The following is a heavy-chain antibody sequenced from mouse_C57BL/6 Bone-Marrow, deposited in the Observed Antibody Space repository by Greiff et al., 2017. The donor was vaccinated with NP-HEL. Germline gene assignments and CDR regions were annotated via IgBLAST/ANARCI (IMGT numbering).Heavy chain of an antibody. CDR3: ARGKVPYYGNFSYAMDY. D-gene: IGHD2-1*01. Sequence: QVQLQQSGTELVKPGASVKLSCKASGYTFTSYWMHWVKQRPGQGLEWIGNINPSNGGTNYNEKFKSKATLTVDKSSSTAYMQLSSLTSEDAAVYECARGKVPYYGNFSYAMDYWGQGTSVTVSS. CDR1: GYTFTSYW. CDR2: INPSNGGT. V-gene: IGHV1-53*01. J-gene: IGHJ4*01.